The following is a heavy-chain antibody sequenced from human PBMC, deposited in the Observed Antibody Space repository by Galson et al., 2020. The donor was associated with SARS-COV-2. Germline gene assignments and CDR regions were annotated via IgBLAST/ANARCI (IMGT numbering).Heavy chain of an antibody. CDR3: AKRDSRGRRPLDY. CDR2: IRNRANSYTT. CDR1: GFTFTDHY. D-gene: IGHD1-26*01. J-gene: IGHJ4*02. Sequence: QAGGSLRLSCAASGFTFTDHYIDWVRQAPGKGLEWVVRIRNRANSYTTDYDASVRGRFAISRDDSRNSVYLQMNSLKTDDTAVYYCAKRDSRGRRPLDYWGQGTLVTVSS. V-gene: IGHV3-72*01.